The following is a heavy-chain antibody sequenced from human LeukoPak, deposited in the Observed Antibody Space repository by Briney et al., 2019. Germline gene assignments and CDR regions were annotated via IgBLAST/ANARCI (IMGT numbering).Heavy chain of an antibody. CDR3: ARDGTLYYDILTGYVDSFDY. J-gene: IGHJ4*02. CDR1: GFTFDDYG. Sequence: PGGSLRLSCAASGFTFDDYGMSWVRQAPGKGLEWVSGINWNGGSTGYADSVKGRFTISRDNAKNSLYLQMNSLRAEDTALYYCARDGTLYYDILTGYVDSFDYWGQETLVTVSS. D-gene: IGHD3-9*01. CDR2: INWNGGST. V-gene: IGHV3-20*04.